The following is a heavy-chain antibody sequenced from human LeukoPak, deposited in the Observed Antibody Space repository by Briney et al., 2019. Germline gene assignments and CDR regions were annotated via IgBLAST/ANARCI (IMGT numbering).Heavy chain of an antibody. CDR2: ISSSTGNT. CDR1: GYNSNTYG. J-gene: IGHJ4*02. V-gene: IGHV1-18*01. Sequence: ASVKVSCKASGYNSNTYGISWVRQAPGQGLEWMGWISSSTGNTKYAQKLQDRVTMTTDTSTSTAYLYLRNLRSDDTAVYYCVRLPLGYCSSTSCLDWGQGTLVTVSS. CDR3: VRLPLGYCSSTSCLD. D-gene: IGHD2-2*01.